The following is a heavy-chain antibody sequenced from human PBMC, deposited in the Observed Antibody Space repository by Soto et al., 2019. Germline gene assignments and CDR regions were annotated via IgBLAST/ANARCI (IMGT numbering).Heavy chain of an antibody. V-gene: IGHV3-33*01. CDR1: GFTFSSYG. D-gene: IGHD3-22*01. Sequence: PGGSLRLSCAASGFTFSSYGMHWVRQAPGKGLEWVAVIWYDGSNKYYADSVKGRFTISRGNSKNTLYLQMNSLRAEDTAVYYCARDLYYYDSSGYYPLDYWGQGTLVTVSS. CDR2: IWYDGSNK. CDR3: ARDLYYYDSSGYYPLDY. J-gene: IGHJ4*02.